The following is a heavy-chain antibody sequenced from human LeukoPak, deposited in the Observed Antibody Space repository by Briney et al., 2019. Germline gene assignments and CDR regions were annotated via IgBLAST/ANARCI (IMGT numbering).Heavy chain of an antibody. Sequence: ASVKVSCKASGYTFTSYYMHWVRQAPGQGLEWMGIINPSGGSTSYAQKFQGRVTMTRDMSTSTVYMELSSLRSEDTAVYYCARDRRTRDGYNLISDYWGQGTLVTVSS. D-gene: IGHD5-24*01. J-gene: IGHJ4*02. V-gene: IGHV1-46*01. CDR3: ARDRRTRDGYNLISDY. CDR2: INPSGGST. CDR1: GYTFTSYY.